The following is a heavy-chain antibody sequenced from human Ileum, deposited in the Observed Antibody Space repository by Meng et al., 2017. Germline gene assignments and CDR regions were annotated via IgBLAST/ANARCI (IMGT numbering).Heavy chain of an antibody. Sequence: QVQLQQCGAGQLKPSETRSLTCAVYGGSFSGYYWSWIRQPPGKGLEWIGEINHSGSTNYNPSLKSRVTISVDTSKNQFSLKLSSVTAADTAVYYCARTSGWFYYWGQGTLVTVSS. CDR1: GGSFSGYY. CDR3: ARTSGWFYY. D-gene: IGHD6-19*01. CDR2: INHSGST. V-gene: IGHV4-34*01. J-gene: IGHJ4*02.